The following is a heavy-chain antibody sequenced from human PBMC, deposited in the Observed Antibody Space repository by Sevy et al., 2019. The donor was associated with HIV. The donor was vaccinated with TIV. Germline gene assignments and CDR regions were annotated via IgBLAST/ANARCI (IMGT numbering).Heavy chain of an antibody. CDR1: GGSISSSSYY. Sequence: SETLSLTCTVSGGSISSSSYYWGWNRQPPGKGLEWIRSIYYSGSTYYNPSLKSRVTISVDTSKNQFSQKLSTVTAADTAVYYCASLPPYCSGGGCYFRDDYWGQGTLVTVSS. CDR2: IYYSGST. J-gene: IGHJ4*02. V-gene: IGHV4-39*01. D-gene: IGHD2-15*01. CDR3: ASLPPYCSGGGCYFRDDY.